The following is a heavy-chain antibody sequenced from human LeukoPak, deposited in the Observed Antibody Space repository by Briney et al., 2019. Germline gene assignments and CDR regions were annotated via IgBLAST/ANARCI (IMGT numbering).Heavy chain of an antibody. V-gene: IGHV4-59*08. CDR2: IYYSGSI. CDR1: GGSISSYY. Sequence: PSETLSLTCTVSGGSISSYYWSWIRQPPGKGLEWIGYIYYSGSINYNPSLKSRVTISVDTSKNQFSLKLSSVTAADTAVYYCARQTLYYDILTGSFSYYYGMDVWGQGTTVTVSS. CDR3: ARQTLYYDILTGSFSYYYGMDV. D-gene: IGHD3-9*01. J-gene: IGHJ6*02.